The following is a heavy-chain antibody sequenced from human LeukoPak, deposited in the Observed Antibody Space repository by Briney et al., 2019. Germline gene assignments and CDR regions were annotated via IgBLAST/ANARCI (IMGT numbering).Heavy chain of an antibody. CDR2: ISYDGSYK. J-gene: IGHJ3*02. Sequence: GGSLRLSCAASGFTFSTSVMHWVRQAPGKGLEWVSVISYDGSYKYYADSVKGRFTISRDNSKNTLFLQMNSLRPEDTAVYYCARGSGIAVGFFAFDIWGQGTMVTVSS. CDR3: ARGSGIAVGFFAFDI. D-gene: IGHD6-19*01. CDR1: GFTFSTSV. V-gene: IGHV3-30-3*01.